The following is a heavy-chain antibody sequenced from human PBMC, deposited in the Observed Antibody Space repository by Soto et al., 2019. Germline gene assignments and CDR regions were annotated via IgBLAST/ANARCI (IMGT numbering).Heavy chain of an antibody. D-gene: IGHD2-15*01. CDR3: VRVSSSIVVVPDYGMDV. V-gene: IGHV1-18*04. Sequence: ASVKVSCKASGYTFISHGISCVRHAPGQRLEWMGWISGKNGNTNYAQKLQGRVTLTTDTSTSTAYMGLRSLRCDGRAVYYCVRVSSSIVVVPDYGMDVWGQGTTVTVSS. CDR2: ISGKNGNT. CDR1: GYTFISHG. J-gene: IGHJ6*02.